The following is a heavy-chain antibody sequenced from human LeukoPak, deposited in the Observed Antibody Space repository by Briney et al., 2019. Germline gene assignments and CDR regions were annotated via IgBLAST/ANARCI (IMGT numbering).Heavy chain of an antibody. D-gene: IGHD2-2*01. V-gene: IGHV3-30*18. Sequence: GGSLRLSCAASGFTFSSYGMHWVRQAPGKGLEWVAVISYDGSNKYYADSVKRRFTISRDNSKNTLYLQMNSLRAEDTAVYYCAKASAMALGAFDIWGQGTMVTVSS. J-gene: IGHJ3*02. CDR3: AKASAMALGAFDI. CDR2: ISYDGSNK. CDR1: GFTFSSYG.